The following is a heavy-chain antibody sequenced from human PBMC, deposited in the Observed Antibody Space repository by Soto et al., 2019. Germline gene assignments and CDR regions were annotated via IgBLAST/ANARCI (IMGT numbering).Heavy chain of an antibody. CDR1: GGSVSSGGYY. CDR2: IYYSGST. D-gene: IGHD3-22*01. CDR3: ARAVATTYYYDSSGYFDY. J-gene: IGHJ4*02. V-gene: IGHV4-31*03. Sequence: QVQLQESGPGLVKPSQTLSLTCTVSGGSVSSGGYYWSWIRQHPGKGLEWIGYIYYSGSTYYNPSLTSRVTISVDTSKSQFSLNLSFVTAADTAVYYCARAVATTYYYDSSGYFDYWGQGTLVTVSS.